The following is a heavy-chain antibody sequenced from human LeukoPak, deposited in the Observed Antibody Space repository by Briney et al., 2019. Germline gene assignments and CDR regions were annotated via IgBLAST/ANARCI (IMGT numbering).Heavy chain of an antibody. CDR1: GFTFRSHA. V-gene: IGHV3-23*01. Sequence: PGGSLRLSCAASGFTFRSHAMSWVRQAPGKGLQFVSGLIENGATTYYADSVKGRFTISGDNSRSTVYLQMTSLRAEDTAVYYCAKDQGGYYDFWSGYYTGSINYYGMDVRGQGTTVTVSS. CDR3: AKDQGGYYDFWSGYYTGSINYYGMDV. J-gene: IGHJ6*02. D-gene: IGHD3-3*01. CDR2: LIENGATT.